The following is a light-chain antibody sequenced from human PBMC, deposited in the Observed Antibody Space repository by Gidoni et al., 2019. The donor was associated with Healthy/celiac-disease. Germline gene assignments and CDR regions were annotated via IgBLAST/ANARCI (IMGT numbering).Light chain of an antibody. J-gene: IGKJ4*01. CDR1: QSVSSY. V-gene: IGKV3-11*01. CDR3: QQRSNWSALT. CDR2: DAS. Sequence: EIVLTQSPATLSLSPGERATLSCRARQSVSSYLAWYQQKPGQAPRLLIYDASNRATCIPARFSASGSGTDFTLTISSLEPEDFAVYYCQQRSNWSALTFGGGTKVEIK.